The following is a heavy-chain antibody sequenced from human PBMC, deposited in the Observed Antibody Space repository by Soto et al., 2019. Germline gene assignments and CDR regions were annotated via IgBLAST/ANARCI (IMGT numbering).Heavy chain of an antibody. D-gene: IGHD3-22*01. J-gene: IGHJ4*02. Sequence: EVQLLESGGGLVQPGGSLRLSCAASGFSFRGYAMSWVRQAPGKGLEWVSAISDSGGRTYYADSVKGRFTIARDNSKNTLYLQMNSQRAEDTAVYYWAKERPSSGYFDYWGQGTLVTVSS. V-gene: IGHV3-23*01. CDR1: GFSFRGYA. CDR3: AKERPSSGYFDY. CDR2: ISDSGGRT.